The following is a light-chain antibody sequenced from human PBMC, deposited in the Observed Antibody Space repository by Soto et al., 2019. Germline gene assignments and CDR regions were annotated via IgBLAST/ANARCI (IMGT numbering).Light chain of an antibody. V-gene: IGLV2-14*01. Sequence: QSVLTQPASVSGSPGQSITISCTGTSSDVGGYNYVSWYQQHPGKAPKLMIYEVSNRPSGVSNRFSGSKSGNTASLTISGLQAEDEADYYCNSYSSTSTLVVFGGGPKVTVL. CDR2: EVS. J-gene: IGLJ2*01. CDR3: NSYSSTSTLVV. CDR1: SSDVGGYNY.